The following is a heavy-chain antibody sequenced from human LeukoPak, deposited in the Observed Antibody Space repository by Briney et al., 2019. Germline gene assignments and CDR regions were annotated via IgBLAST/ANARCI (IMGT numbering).Heavy chain of an antibody. Sequence: ASVKVSCKASGYTFSSYDINWVRQAAGQGLEWVGWMNPNSGNTGSALKVQGRVSITMNTSISTYYLELSSLSSEDTAVYYCARVHWNDLCWFDPWGQGTLVTVSS. CDR2: MNPNSGNT. CDR3: ARVHWNDLCWFDP. CDR1: GYTFSSYD. V-gene: IGHV1-8*01. D-gene: IGHD1-1*01. J-gene: IGHJ5*02.